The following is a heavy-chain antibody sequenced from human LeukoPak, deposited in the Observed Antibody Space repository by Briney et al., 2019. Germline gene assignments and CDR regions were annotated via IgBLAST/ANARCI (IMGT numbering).Heavy chain of an antibody. CDR1: GYTFTGYY. CDR2: INPNSGGT. J-gene: IGHJ4*02. CDR3: ARDGGYGGNSIDY. V-gene: IGHV1-2*02. Sequence: GASVKVSCKASGYTFTGYYMHWVRQAPGQGLEWMGWINPNSGGTNYAQKFQGRVTMTRDTSISAAYMELSRLRSDDTAVYYCARDGGYGGNSIDYWGQGTLVTVSS. D-gene: IGHD4-23*01.